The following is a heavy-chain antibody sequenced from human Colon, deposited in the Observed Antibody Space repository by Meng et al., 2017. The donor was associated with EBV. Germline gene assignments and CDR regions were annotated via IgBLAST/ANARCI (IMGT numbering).Heavy chain of an antibody. CDR2: ISNDGSKK. V-gene: IGHV3-30*04. J-gene: IGHJ4*02. CDR3: TRGGIDDDY. Sequence: QVQLVXXXXXXVQXGXXXRLSCAASGFTFSNYYMHWVRQAPGKGLEWVAVISNDGSKKYYADSVKGRFTISRDQSENTLYLQMNSLRPEDTAVYYCTRGGIDDDYWGQGTLVTVSS. CDR1: GFTFSNYY. D-gene: IGHD2-15*01.